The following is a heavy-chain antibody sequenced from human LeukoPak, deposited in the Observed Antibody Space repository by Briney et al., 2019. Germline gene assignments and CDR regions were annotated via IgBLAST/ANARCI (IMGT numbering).Heavy chain of an antibody. CDR3: AREGGPYRPLDY. Sequence: NPSGTLSLTCGVSGGSITNTNYWTWVRQPPGKGLEWIGEVNLHGSTNYNPSLMGRVAISVDTSETHISLQLTSVTAADTAVYYCAREGGPYRPLDYSGQGTLVTVPS. V-gene: IGHV4-4*02. CDR2: VNLHGST. J-gene: IGHJ4*02. CDR1: GGSITNTNY.